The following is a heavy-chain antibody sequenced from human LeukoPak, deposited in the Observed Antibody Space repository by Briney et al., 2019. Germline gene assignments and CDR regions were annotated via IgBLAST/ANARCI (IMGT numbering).Heavy chain of an antibody. Sequence: SETLSFTCTVSGASISSGGHYWTWIRQPAGKGLEWIGRIYTSGRTNYSPSLNSRVTISIDTSNNQFSLRLTSMTAADTAVYYCARREADYGGNSGIDYWGQGTLVTVSS. D-gene: IGHD4-23*01. CDR1: GASISSGGHY. CDR3: ARREADYGGNSGIDY. J-gene: IGHJ4*02. V-gene: IGHV4-61*02. CDR2: IYTSGRT.